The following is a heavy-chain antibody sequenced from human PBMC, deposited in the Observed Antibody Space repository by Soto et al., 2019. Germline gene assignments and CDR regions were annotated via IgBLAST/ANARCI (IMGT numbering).Heavy chain of an antibody. V-gene: IGHV1-18*01. CDR3: ARDPRYNFGNFDYYYYGMEF. D-gene: IGHD1-20*01. Sequence: GASVKVSCKASCYTFTSYGISWVRQAPGQGLEWMGWISAYNGNTNYAQKLQGRVTMTTDTSTSTAYMELRSLRSDDTAVYYCARDPRYNFGNFDYYYYGMEFWCQGITVTVSS. CDR2: ISAYNGNT. CDR1: CYTFTSYG. J-gene: IGHJ6*02.